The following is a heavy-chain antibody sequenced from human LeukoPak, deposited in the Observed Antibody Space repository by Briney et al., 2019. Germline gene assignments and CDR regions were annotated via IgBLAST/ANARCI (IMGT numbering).Heavy chain of an antibody. CDR3: ARLTRLSTSPDRYYLDY. CDR1: GVSMSAYQ. D-gene: IGHD6-6*01. V-gene: IGHV4-4*09. CDR2: INTKGET. J-gene: IGHJ4*02. Sequence: SETLSLTCTVSGVSMSAYQWSWVRQSPEKGLEWIGCINTKGETSYNPSLKSRVTTSVDTSKSQFSLRLTSVTAADTAVYYCARLTRLSTSPDRYYLDYWGQGTLVTVSS.